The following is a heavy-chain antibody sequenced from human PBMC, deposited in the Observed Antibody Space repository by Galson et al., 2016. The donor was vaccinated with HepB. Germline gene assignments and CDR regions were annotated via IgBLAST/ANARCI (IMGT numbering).Heavy chain of an antibody. J-gene: IGHJ6*02. Sequence: SGAEVKKPGESPRISCRGSGSSFTTYWIHWVRQMPGQGLEWMGRIDPGDSYTNYSPSFHGHVTILADKSISPAYLQWSSLKAADIAIYYCARLRGMGVLDVWGQGTTVTVSS. CDR3: ARLRGMGVLDV. V-gene: IGHV5-10-1*01. D-gene: IGHD1-14*01. CDR1: GSSFTTYW. CDR2: IDPGDSYT.